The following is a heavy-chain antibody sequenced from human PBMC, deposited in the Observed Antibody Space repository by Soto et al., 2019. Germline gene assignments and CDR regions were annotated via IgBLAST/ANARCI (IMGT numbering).Heavy chain of an antibody. Sequence: EVQVLESGGVLVQPGGYLRLYCVAPGLIFSNYAMSWVRQAPGKGLEWVSGISGSGGSPHYADSAKGRFTISRDNSKNTLFLQMNTLRAEDTAVYYCAREGDITAAFDYWGQGTLVTVSS. CDR2: ISGSGGSP. V-gene: IGHV3-23*01. J-gene: IGHJ4*02. CDR3: AREGDITAAFDY. CDR1: GLIFSNYA. D-gene: IGHD6-13*01.